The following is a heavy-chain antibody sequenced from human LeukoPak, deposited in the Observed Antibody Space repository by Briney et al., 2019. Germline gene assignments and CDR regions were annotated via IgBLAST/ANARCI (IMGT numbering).Heavy chain of an antibody. Sequence: PGGSLRLSCVASGFTFNNYAMSRVRQAPGKGLEWVSANGGSGGSKYYADSVKGRFTVSRDNSKNTLYLQMNSLRAEDTAIYYCAKRKDLGYCSSTSCYYYFDYWGQGTLVTVSS. CDR3: AKRKDLGYCSSTSCYYYFDY. V-gene: IGHV3-23*01. CDR1: GFTFNNYA. CDR2: NGGSGGSK. J-gene: IGHJ4*02. D-gene: IGHD2-2*01.